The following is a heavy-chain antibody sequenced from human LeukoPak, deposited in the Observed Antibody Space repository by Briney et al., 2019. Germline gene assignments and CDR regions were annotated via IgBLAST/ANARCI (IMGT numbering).Heavy chain of an antibody. J-gene: IGHJ5*02. V-gene: IGHV3-48*03. CDR2: ISSSGNTI. CDR1: GFTFSSYE. Sequence: PGGSLRLSCAASGFTFSSYEMNWVRQAPGKGLEWVSYISSSGNTIYYADSVKGRFTISRDNAKNSLYLQMNSLRAEDTAVYYCARAYYDYVWGSYRYQGFDPWGQGTLVTVSS. D-gene: IGHD3-16*02. CDR3: ARAYYDYVWGSYRYQGFDP.